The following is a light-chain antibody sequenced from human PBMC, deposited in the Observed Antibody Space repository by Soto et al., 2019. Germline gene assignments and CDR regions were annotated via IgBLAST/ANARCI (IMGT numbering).Light chain of an antibody. CDR1: LNIGDS. CDR2: GAS. Sequence: IEVTQSPSSLSASVGDRVTITCRASLNIGDSLSWFQQKAGKPPTQLIYGASALQSGVPVRFSGSASGTDFTLTIRNMQREDFATYYCLRTYNLPRTFGQGTKVDIK. J-gene: IGKJ1*01. CDR3: LRTYNLPRT. V-gene: IGKV1-39*01.